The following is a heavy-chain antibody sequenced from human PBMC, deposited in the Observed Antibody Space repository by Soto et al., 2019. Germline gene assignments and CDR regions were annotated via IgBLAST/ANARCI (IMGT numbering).Heavy chain of an antibody. CDR3: ASGTTYYDILTGNAWEGWFDP. V-gene: IGHV6-1*01. D-gene: IGHD3-9*01. CDR2: TYYRSKWYN. J-gene: IGHJ5*02. CDR1: GDSVSSNSAA. Sequence: PSQTLSLTCAISGDSVSSNSAAWNWIRQSPSRGLEWLGRTYYRSKWYNDYAVSVKSRITINPDTSKNQFSLQLNSVTPEDTAVYYCASGTTYYDILTGNAWEGWFDPWGQGTLVTVSS.